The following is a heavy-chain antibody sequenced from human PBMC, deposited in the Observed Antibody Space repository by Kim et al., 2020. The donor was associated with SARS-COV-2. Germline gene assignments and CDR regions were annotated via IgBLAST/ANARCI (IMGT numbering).Heavy chain of an antibody. V-gene: IGHV4-34*01. D-gene: IGHD3-3*01. J-gene: IGHJ6*03. Sequence: SETLSLTCAVYGGSFSGYYWSWIRQPPGKGLEWIGEINHSGSTNYNPSLKSRVTISVDTSKYQFSLKLSSVTAADTAVYYCARGRNFWSGYYPYYYYYYMDAWGKGTTVTVSS. CDR2: INHSGST. CDR1: GGSFSGYY. CDR3: ARGRNFWSGYYPYYYYYYMDA.